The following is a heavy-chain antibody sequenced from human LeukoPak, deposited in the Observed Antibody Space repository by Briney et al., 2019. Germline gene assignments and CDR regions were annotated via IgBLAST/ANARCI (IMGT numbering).Heavy chain of an antibody. CDR3: ATGGAYADAFDI. D-gene: IGHD5-12*01. V-gene: IGHV1-69*10. CDR2: FTPILRQS. Sequence: ASVTVSCTASGGTFSTFAINWVRQAPGQGLEGMGGFTPILRQSTSPQKFPATASIPADESTTTAYMELSSLRSEDTAVYYCATGGAYADAFDIWGQGTMVTVSS. CDR1: GGTFSTFA. J-gene: IGHJ3*02.